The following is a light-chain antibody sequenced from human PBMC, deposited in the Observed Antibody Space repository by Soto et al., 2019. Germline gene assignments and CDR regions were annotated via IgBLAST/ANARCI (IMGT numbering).Light chain of an antibody. CDR3: SSYTGTNNFVL. CDR2: EVR. CDR1: NTDIGGHKY. J-gene: IGLJ2*01. V-gene: IGLV2-8*01. Sequence: QSVLTQPPSASGSPGQSVTISCTGSNTDIGGHKYVSWYQHHPGKAPKLIIYEVRERPSGVPDRFSGSKSGNAASLTVSGLQAEDEATYYCSSYTGTNNFVLFGGGTQLTVL.